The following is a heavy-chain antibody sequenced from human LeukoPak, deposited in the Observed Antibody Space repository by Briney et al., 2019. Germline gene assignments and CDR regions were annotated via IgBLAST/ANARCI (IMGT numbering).Heavy chain of an antibody. V-gene: IGHV3-30*18. D-gene: IGHD5-24*01. Sequence: PGGSLRLSCAASGFTFSIYGMNWVRQAPGKGLEWVAVISYEGKDKYYADSAKGRFTISRDNSKNSLYLQMNSLRTDDTAVYYCVKDQGDGYNYGPDYWGQGTLVTVSS. CDR1: GFTFSIYG. J-gene: IGHJ4*02. CDR3: VKDQGDGYNYGPDY. CDR2: ISYEGKDK.